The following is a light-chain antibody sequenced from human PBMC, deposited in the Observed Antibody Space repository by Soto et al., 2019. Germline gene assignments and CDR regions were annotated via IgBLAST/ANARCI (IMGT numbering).Light chain of an antibody. CDR2: GNS. Sequence: QSVLTQPPSVSGAPGQRVTISCTGSNSNIGAGYDVHWYQQLPGTAPKLLIYGNSNRPSGVPDRFSGSKSGNSASLAITGLQDEDEADYSCQSYDTSLSGFVVFGGGTQLTVL. J-gene: IGLJ2*01. V-gene: IGLV1-40*01. CDR3: QSYDTSLSGFVV. CDR1: NSNIGAGYD.